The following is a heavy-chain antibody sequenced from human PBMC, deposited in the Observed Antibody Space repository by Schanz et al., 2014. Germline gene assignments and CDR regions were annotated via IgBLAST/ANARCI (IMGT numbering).Heavy chain of an antibody. D-gene: IGHD3-22*01. CDR3: ARPSSVVGITGWFDT. J-gene: IGHJ5*02. CDR1: GGSMDTHY. CDR2: IYSSGIA. V-gene: IGHV4-59*08. Sequence: QVQLQESGPGLVKPSETLSLMCTVSGGSMDTHYWGWIRQPPGKGLEWIAFIYSSGIANYNPSLGRGVTISVDTSKNQSPLRLPSGPAADTAVYYCARPSSVVGITGWFDTWGQGTLVTVSS.